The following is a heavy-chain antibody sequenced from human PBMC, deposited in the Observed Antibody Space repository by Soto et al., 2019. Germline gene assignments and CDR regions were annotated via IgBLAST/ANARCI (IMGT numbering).Heavy chain of an antibody. CDR3: ARPPTYGFFFDY. D-gene: IGHD3-10*01. CDR2: IDPGDSES. V-gene: IGHV5-51*01. J-gene: IGHJ4*02. CDR1: GYSFNSHW. Sequence: GESLKISCKGSGYSFNSHWIGWVRQMPGKGLEWMGIIDPGDSESRYSPSFQGQVTISVDKSISTAYLQWSSLKASDTAMYYCARPPTYGFFFDYWGQGTLVTVSS.